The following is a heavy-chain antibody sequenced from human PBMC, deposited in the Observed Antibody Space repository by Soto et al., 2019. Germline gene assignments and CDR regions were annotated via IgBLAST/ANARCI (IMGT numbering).Heavy chain of an antibody. J-gene: IGHJ5*02. CDR3: ARRNITGTTSWFDP. CDR1: GGSISSGGYY. V-gene: IGHV4-31*03. Sequence: SETLSLTCTVSGGSISSGGYYWSWIRQHPGKGLEWIGYIDYSGSTYYNPSLKSRVTISVDTSKNQFSLKLSSVTAADTAVYYCARRNITGTTSWFDPWGQGTLVTVSS. CDR2: IDYSGST. D-gene: IGHD1-7*01.